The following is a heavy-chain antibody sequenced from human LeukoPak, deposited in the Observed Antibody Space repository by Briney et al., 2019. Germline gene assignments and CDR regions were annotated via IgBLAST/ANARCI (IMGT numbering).Heavy chain of an antibody. Sequence: SGGSLRLSCAASGFTFSDYYMSWIRQAPGKGLEWVSYISSSGSTIYYADSVKGRFTISRDNAKNSLYLQMNSLRAEDTAVYYCARDITGTTTWFDPWGQGTLVTVSS. CDR1: GFTFSDYY. V-gene: IGHV3-11*01. CDR3: ARDITGTTTWFDP. D-gene: IGHD1-20*01. J-gene: IGHJ5*02. CDR2: ISSSGSTI.